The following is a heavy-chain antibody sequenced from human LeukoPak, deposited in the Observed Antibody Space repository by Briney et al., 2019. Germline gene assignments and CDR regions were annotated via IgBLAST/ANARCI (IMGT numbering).Heavy chain of an antibody. V-gene: IGHV3-23*01. CDR3: AREMAAADYYFDY. CDR2: ISGSGGST. D-gene: IGHD6-13*01. CDR1: GFTFSSYA. J-gene: IGHJ4*02. Sequence: PGGSLRLSCAASGFTFSSYAMSWVRQAPGKGLEWVSAISGSGGSTYYADSVKGRFTISRDNAKNSLFLQMNSLRAEDTAVYYCAREMAAADYYFDYWGQGTLVTVSS.